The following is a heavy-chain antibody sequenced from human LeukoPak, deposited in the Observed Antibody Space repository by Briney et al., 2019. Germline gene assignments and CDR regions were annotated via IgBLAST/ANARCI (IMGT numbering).Heavy chain of an antibody. CDR3: AKVSCTGGTCSSFDY. CDR1: GFTFSSFV. D-gene: IGHD2-8*02. J-gene: IGHJ4*02. Sequence: GGFLRLSCAASGFTFSSFVMSWVRQAPGKGLEWVSSISGSGVYKYYTDSVKGRFTISRDNSKNTLYVQMNSLRAEDTAVYYCAKVSCTGGTCSSFDYWGQGTLATDSS. CDR2: ISGSGVYK. V-gene: IGHV3-23*01.